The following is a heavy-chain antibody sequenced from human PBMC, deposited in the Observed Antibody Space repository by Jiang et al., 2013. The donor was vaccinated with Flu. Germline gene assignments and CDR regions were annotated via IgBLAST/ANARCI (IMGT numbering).Heavy chain of an antibody. CDR3: ASSPHYYDSSSTGYFQH. Sequence: VQLVESGGGVVQPGRSLRLSCTASGFTFSSYAMHWVRQAPGKGLEWVAVISYDGNNKYYADSVKGRFTISRDNSKSTLYLQMNSLRPEDTAVYYCASSPHYYDSSSTGYFQHWGQGTLVTVSS. J-gene: IGHJ1*01. V-gene: IGHV3-30-3*01. CDR2: ISYDGNNK. CDR1: GFTFSSYA. D-gene: IGHD3-22*01.